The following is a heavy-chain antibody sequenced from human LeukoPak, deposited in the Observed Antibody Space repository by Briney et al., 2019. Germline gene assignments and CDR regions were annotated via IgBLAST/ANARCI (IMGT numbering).Heavy chain of an antibody. CDR2: INPNSGGT. CDR1: GYTFTDYY. CDR3: ARANALYCSSTSCLFGY. Sequence: ASVKVSCKASGYTFTDYYIHWVRQAPGQGLKWMAWINPNSGGTYYAQNFHDRITLTRDTSISTAYMELSRLRSDDTAIYYCARANALYCSSTSCLFGYWGQGALVTVSS. V-gene: IGHV1-2*02. J-gene: IGHJ4*02. D-gene: IGHD2-2*01.